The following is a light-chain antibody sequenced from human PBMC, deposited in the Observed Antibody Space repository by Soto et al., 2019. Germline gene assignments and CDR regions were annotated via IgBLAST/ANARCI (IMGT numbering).Light chain of an antibody. Sequence: EIVLTQSPCTLSLSSGERATLSWGGSQTIRTASLAWYQQKPGQAPRLLIYGVSSRATGIPDRFSGSASGTDFTLTINRLETADFAVYYCQQYDSSSTTFGQGTKVDIK. CDR2: GVS. CDR3: QQYDSSSTT. CDR1: QTIRTAS. J-gene: IGKJ1*01. V-gene: IGKV3-20*01.